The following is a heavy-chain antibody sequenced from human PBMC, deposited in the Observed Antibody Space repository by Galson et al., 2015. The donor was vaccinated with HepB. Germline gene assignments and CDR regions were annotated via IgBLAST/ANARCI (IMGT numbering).Heavy chain of an antibody. CDR1: GFTFSSYW. V-gene: IGHV3-7*03. CDR2: IKQDGSEK. Sequence: SLRLSCAASGFTFSSYWMSWVRQAPGKGLEWVANIKQDGSEKYYVDSVKGRFTISRDNAKNSLYLQMNSLRAEDTAVYYCARELMVRGVISAFDIWGQGTMVTVSS. CDR3: ARELMVRGVISAFDI. D-gene: IGHD3-10*01. J-gene: IGHJ3*02.